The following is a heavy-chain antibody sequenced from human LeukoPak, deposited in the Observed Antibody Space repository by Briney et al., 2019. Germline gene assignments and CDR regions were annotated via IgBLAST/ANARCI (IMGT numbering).Heavy chain of an antibody. CDR2: IYYSVTT. J-gene: IGHJ5*02. CDR3: ERGTPLYSSDWYVNWFDP. Sequence: SETLSLTCTVSGGSVIGVGYYWSWIRQPPGKGLEWIGYIYYSVTTKYNPSLNSRVTISIDTSNHQFSLKLSSVTAADTAVYYCERGTPLYSSDWYVNWFDPWGQGTLVTVSS. V-gene: IGHV4-61*08. D-gene: IGHD6-19*01. CDR1: GGSVIGVGYY.